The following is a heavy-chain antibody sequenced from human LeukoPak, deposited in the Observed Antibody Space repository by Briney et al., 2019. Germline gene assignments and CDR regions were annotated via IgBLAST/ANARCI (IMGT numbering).Heavy chain of an antibody. CDR2: IYSGGST. Sequence: GGSLRLSCAASGFTVSSNYMSWVRQAPGKGLEWVSVIYSGGSTYYADSVKGRFTISRDNSKNTLYLQMNSLRAEDTAVYYCAKYEFHCSSTSCYRILDYWGQGTLVTVSS. D-gene: IGHD2-2*01. CDR1: GFTVSSNY. J-gene: IGHJ4*02. CDR3: AKYEFHCSSTSCYRILDY. V-gene: IGHV3-53*01.